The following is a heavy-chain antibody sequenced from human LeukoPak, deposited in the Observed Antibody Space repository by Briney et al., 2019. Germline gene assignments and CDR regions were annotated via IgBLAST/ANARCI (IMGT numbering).Heavy chain of an antibody. D-gene: IGHD2/OR15-2a*01. CDR3: ARDVDYHTTSECFDY. CDR1: GFTFSNYW. J-gene: IGHJ4*02. V-gene: IGHV3-74*03. CDR2: INSDGRGT. Sequence: GGSLRLSCAASGFTFSNYWMDWVRQAPGKGLVWLSRINSDGRGTTYADSVKGRFTISRDNAKNTLYLQMNSLSPDDTAVYFCARDVDYHTTSECFDYWGQGTLVTVSS.